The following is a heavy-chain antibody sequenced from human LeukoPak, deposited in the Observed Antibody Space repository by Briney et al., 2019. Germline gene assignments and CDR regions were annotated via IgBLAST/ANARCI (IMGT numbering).Heavy chain of an antibody. V-gene: IGHV1-2*02. J-gene: IGHJ4*02. CDR3: ARGAGSSWFDY. CDR1: GYSFNVNY. Sequence: ASVKVSCEASGYSFNVNYMHWVRQAPGQGLEWMGWMNPNTGVTNFAQKFRGRVTMTRDTSIRTAYMELSRLTSDDTAVYYCARGAGSSWFDYWGQGTLVTVSS. CDR2: MNPNTGVT. D-gene: IGHD6-13*01.